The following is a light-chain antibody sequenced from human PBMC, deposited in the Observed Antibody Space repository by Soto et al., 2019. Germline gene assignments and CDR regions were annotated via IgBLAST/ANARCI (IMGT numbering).Light chain of an antibody. V-gene: IGKV3-20*01. CDR3: QVYGSSLWT. CDR1: QSVSSSY. Sequence: EFVLTQSPGTLCLSPGERATLSCRASQSVSSSYLAWYQQKPGQAPRLLIYGASSRATGIPDRFSGSGSGTDFTLTISRLEPEDFAVYYCQVYGSSLWTFGQGTKVDI. CDR2: GAS. J-gene: IGKJ1*01.